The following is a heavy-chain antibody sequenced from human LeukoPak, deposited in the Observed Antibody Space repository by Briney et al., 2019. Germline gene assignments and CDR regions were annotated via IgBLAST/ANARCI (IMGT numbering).Heavy chain of an antibody. V-gene: IGHV3-48*04. CDR2: ISGSTYIR. Sequence: GGSLRLSCAASGFTFSSYSMNWVRQVPGKGLEWISDISGSTYIRNYGDSVKGRFTISRDSAKNSLYLQMNNLRAEDTAVYYCARGRNSGFYYYMDVWGKGTTVTVS. D-gene: IGHD2-21*01. CDR1: GFTFSSYS. J-gene: IGHJ6*03. CDR3: ARGRNSGFYYYMDV.